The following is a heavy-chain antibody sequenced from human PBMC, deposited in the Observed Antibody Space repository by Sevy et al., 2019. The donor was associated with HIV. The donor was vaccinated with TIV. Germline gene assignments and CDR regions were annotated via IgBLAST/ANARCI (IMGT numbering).Heavy chain of an antibody. J-gene: IGHJ4*02. Sequence: GGYLRLSCAASGFTFTLYAIHWVRQAPGKGLEWVALISYSGTNKYYADSVKGRFTISRDDSKNTAYLQMNNLRTDDTAVYYCARVAVEYCTDDCYHRFDYWGQGTQVTVS. CDR2: ISYSGTNK. CDR3: ARVAVEYCTDDCYHRFDY. CDR1: GFTFTLYA. D-gene: IGHD2-21*02. V-gene: IGHV3-30-3*01.